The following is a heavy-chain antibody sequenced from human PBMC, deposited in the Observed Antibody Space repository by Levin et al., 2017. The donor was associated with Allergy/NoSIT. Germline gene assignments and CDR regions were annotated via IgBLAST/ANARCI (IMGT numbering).Heavy chain of an antibody. CDR3: AKEYSGSHRSFDT. CDR1: GFTFSFFG. V-gene: IGHV3-30*02. J-gene: IGHJ4*02. D-gene: IGHD1-26*01. Sequence: GGSLRLSCAASGFTFSFFGMHWVRQAPGKGLEWVAVIWPDKDIKYYADSVKGRFTISRDNSNNTLYLQMNSLTTEDTAVYYCAKEYSGSHRSFDTWGQGSLVTVSS. CDR2: IWPDKDIK.